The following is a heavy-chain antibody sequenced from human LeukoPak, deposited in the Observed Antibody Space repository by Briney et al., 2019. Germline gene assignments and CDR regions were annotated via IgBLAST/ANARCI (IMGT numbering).Heavy chain of an antibody. V-gene: IGHV4-59*01. Sequence: SETLSLTCTVSGGSISSYYWSWIRQPPGKGLEWIGYIYYSGSTNYNPSLKSRVTISVDTSKNQFSLKLSSVTAADTAVSYCARGRFLEWFDFDYWGQGTLVPVSS. J-gene: IGHJ4*02. D-gene: IGHD3-3*01. CDR2: IYYSGST. CDR3: ARGRFLEWFDFDY. CDR1: GGSISSYY.